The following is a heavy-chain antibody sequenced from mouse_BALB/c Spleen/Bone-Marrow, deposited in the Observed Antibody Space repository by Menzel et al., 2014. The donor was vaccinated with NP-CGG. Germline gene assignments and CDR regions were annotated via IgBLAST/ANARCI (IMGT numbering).Heavy chain of an antibody. V-gene: IGHV14-3*02. Sequence: VQLQQSGAELVKPGASVKLSCTASGFNIXDTYIHWVKQRPGQGLEWIGRIDPANGNTKYDPKFQGKATITADTSSNTAYLHLSSLTSEDTAVYYCARYRYYGSSGWDYWGQGTSVTVSS. CDR3: ARYRYYGSSGWDY. J-gene: IGHJ4*01. CDR2: IDPANGNT. CDR1: GFNIXDTY. D-gene: IGHD1-1*01.